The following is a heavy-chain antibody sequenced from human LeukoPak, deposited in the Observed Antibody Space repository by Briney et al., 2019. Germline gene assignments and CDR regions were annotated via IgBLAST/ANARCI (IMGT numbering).Heavy chain of an antibody. CDR1: GGTFSSYA. D-gene: IGHD4-17*01. V-gene: IGHV1-69*13. J-gene: IGHJ6*02. CDR3: ARHPSTGYYYYGMDV. Sequence: SVKVSCKASGGTFSSYAISWVRQAPGQGLEWMGGIIPIFGTANYAQKFQGRVTITADESTSTAYMERSSLRSEDTAVYYCARHPSTGYYYYGMDVWGQGTTVTVSS. CDR2: IIPIFGTA.